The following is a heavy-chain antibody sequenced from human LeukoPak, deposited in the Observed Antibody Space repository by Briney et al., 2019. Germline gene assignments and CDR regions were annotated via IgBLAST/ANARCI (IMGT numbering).Heavy chain of an antibody. CDR1: GGSISSSSYY. CDR2: IYYSGST. D-gene: IGHD3-22*01. CDR3: ARKINYYDSSGYYSH. J-gene: IGHJ4*02. Sequence: SETLSLTCTVSGGSISSSSYYWGWIRQPPGKGLEWIGSIYYSGSTYYNPSLKSRVTISVDTSKNQFSLKLSSVTAADTAVYYCARKINYYDSSGYYSHWGQGTLVTVSS. V-gene: IGHV4-39*07.